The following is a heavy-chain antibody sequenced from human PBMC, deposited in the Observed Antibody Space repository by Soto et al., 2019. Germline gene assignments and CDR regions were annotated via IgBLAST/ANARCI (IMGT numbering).Heavy chain of an antibody. J-gene: IGHJ4*02. D-gene: IGHD2-15*01. CDR1: GYTFTSYA. CDR2: INAGNGNT. CDR3: ARDPQACSGGSCSFSFDY. Sequence: ASVKVSCKASGYTFTSYAMHWVRQAPGQRLEWMGWINAGNGNTKYSQKFQGRVTITRDTSASTAYMELSSLRSEDTAVYYCARDPQACSGGSCSFSFDYWVPISLVPVS. V-gene: IGHV1-3*01.